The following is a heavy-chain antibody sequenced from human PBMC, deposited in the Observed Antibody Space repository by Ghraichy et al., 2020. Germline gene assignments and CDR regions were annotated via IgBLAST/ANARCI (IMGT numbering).Heavy chain of an antibody. J-gene: IGHJ4*02. D-gene: IGHD3-3*01. CDR3: ARGNKITIFGVVIFMDY. CDR2: ISAYNGNT. CDR1: GYTFTSYG. Sequence: ASVKVSCKASGYTFTSYGINWVRQAPGQGLEWMGWISAYNGNTNYAQKLQGRVTMTTDTSTSTAYMELRSLRSDDTAVYYCARGNKITIFGVVIFMDYWGQGTLVTVSS. V-gene: IGHV1-18*01.